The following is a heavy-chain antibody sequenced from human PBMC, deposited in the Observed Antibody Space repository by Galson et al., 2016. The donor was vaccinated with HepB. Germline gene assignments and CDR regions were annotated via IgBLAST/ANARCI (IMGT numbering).Heavy chain of an antibody. J-gene: IGHJ6*02. CDR1: GFTFSTYA. CDR3: ARAYLGIRDYYYYGMDV. CDR2: ISYDGRNT. D-gene: IGHD2/OR15-2a*01. V-gene: IGHV3-30-3*01. Sequence: SLRLSCAASGFTFSTYAMHWVRQAAGKGLEWVAVISYDGRNTFYGDSEKGRSTFSRYTSKYTLYQQMNRRRADDTAVYYYARAYLGIRDYYYYGMDVWGQGTTVTVSS.